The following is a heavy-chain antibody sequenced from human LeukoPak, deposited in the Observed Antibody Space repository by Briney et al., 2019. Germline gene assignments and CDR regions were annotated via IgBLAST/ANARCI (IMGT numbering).Heavy chain of an antibody. CDR1: GFSFSTYW. Sequence: GGSLRLSCAASGFSFSTYWMSWVRQAPGKGLEWVATIRQDGSERLYVDSVKGRFTISRDNAKNSLYLQMSSLGVEDTAVYYCARGPGSSGGAYVGDYWGHGTLVTVSS. V-gene: IGHV3-7*01. J-gene: IGHJ4*01. CDR2: IRQDGSER. D-gene: IGHD3-22*01. CDR3: ARGPGSSGGAYVGDY.